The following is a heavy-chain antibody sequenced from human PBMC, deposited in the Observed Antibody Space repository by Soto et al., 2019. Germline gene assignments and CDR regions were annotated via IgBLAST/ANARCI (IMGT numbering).Heavy chain of an antibody. CDR3: ARDPVIIYYDSSGAEDAFDI. D-gene: IGHD3-22*01. CDR1: GVTFSSYA. Sequence: GGSLRLSCAASGVTFSSYAMQWVRQAPGKGLEWVAVISYDGSNKYYAGSVKGRFTISRDNSKNTLYLQMNSLRAEDTAVYYCARDPVIIYYDSSGAEDAFDIWGQGTMVTVSS. J-gene: IGHJ3*02. V-gene: IGHV3-30-3*01. CDR2: ISYDGSNK.